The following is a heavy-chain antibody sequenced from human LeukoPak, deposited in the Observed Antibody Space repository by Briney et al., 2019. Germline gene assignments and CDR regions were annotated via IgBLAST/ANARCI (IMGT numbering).Heavy chain of an antibody. CDR2: IIPILGIA. D-gene: IGHD2-8*01. V-gene: IGHV1-69*04. Sequence: SVKVSCKASGGTFSSYAISWVRQAPGQGLEWMGRIIPILGIANYAQKFQGRVTITSDKSTSTAYMELSSLRSEDTAVYYCARRAAYEGAFDIWGQGTMVTVSS. CDR3: ARRAAYEGAFDI. CDR1: GGTFSSYA. J-gene: IGHJ3*02.